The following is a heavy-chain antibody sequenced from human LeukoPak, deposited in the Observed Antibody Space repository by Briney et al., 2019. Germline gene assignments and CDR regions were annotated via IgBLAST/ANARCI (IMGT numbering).Heavy chain of an antibody. CDR3: ARSGLYYPGSGSFDH. J-gene: IGHJ4*02. CDR2: LYYTEST. Sequence: PSETLSLTCTVSGDSDTSGVYYWNWIRQHPEQDLECIGYLYYTESTNYNPSLKSSINISADTSKNQFSLKLKSVTAADTAIYYCARSGLYYPGSGSFDHWGQGALVTVSS. V-gene: IGHV4-31*03. D-gene: IGHD3-10*01. CDR1: GDSDTSGVYY.